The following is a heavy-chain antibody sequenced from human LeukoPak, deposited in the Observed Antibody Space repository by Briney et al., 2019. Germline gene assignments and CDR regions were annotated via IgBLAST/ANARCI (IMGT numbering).Heavy chain of an antibody. Sequence: GRSLRLSCAASGFTFDDYAMHWVRQAPGKGLEWVSGISWNSGSIGYADSVKGRLTISRDNAKNSLYLQMNSLRAEDTALYYCAKSSDVPDSVVVVPAAFDYWGQGTLVTVSS. J-gene: IGHJ4*02. V-gene: IGHV3-9*01. CDR3: AKSSDVPDSVVVVPAAFDY. CDR1: GFTFDDYA. CDR2: ISWNSGSI. D-gene: IGHD2-2*01.